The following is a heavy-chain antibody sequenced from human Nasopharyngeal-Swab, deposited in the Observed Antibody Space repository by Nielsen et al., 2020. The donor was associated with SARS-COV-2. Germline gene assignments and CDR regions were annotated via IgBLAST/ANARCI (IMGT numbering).Heavy chain of an antibody. D-gene: IGHD3-16*01. CDR1: GYTFTSYD. CDR3: ARTGGEVEI. J-gene: IGHJ3*02. CDR2: MNPNSSNT. V-gene: IGHV1-8*01. Sequence: ASVKVSCKASGYTFTSYDIKGVRQATGQGLEWMGGMNPNSSNTGYAQKVQGRVTMSRNTFISTAYMELRRLRSEDSAVYYCARTGGEVEIWGQETMVTVSS.